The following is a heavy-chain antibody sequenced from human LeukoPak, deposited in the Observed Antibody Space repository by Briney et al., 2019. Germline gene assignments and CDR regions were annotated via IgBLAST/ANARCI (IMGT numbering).Heavy chain of an antibody. V-gene: IGHV3-7*01. CDR1: GVSISGQW. D-gene: IGHD3-16*02. CDR2: IKHDGSEE. J-gene: IGHJ4*02. Sequence: GGSLRLSCVASGVSISGQWMNWVRQAPGQGLEWVANIKHDGSEEYYVDSVKGRFTISRDDGRNSVSLQMNSVRAEDTAVYYCGYTNDFYHWGQGTLVVVSS. CDR3: GYTNDFYH.